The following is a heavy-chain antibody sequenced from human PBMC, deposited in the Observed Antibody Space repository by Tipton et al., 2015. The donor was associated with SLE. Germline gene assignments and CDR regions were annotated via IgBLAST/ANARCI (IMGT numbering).Heavy chain of an antibody. D-gene: IGHD3-9*01. V-gene: IGHV4-28*02. CDR2: IYYGGTI. J-gene: IGHJ6*02. CDR1: VYSISSSHW. Sequence: TLSLTCNVSVYSISSSHWWGWIRQPPGKGLEWIGHIYYGGTIYYNPSLKSRVTMSIDTSKNQFSLKLSSVTAADTAVYYCARGNYDIPYGMDVWGQGTTVTVSS. CDR3: ARGNYDIPYGMDV.